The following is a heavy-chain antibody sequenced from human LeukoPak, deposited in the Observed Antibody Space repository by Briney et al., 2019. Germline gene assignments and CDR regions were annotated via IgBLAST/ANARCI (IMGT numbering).Heavy chain of an antibody. V-gene: IGHV3-21*01. J-gene: IGHJ4*02. CDR2: ISSSSSYI. D-gene: IGHD4-17*01. CDR3: ARVAVTIPYDY. Sequence: GGSLGLSCAASGFTFSSYSMNWVRQAPGKGLEWVSSISSSSSYIYYADSVKGRFTISRDNAKNSLYLQMNSLRAEDTAVYYCARVAVTIPYDYWGQGTLVTVSS. CDR1: GFTFSSYS.